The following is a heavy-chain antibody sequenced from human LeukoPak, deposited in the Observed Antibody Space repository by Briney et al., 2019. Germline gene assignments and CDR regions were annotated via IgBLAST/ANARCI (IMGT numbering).Heavy chain of an antibody. Sequence: GGSLRLSCEASASIFSGHWLNWVRQTPGKGLEWVASIKEDGSERQYVDSVKGRFIISRDNTKASLFLQLNSLRAEDTAVYYCARGENSFPTWGQGTLVTVSS. CDR2: IKEDGSER. D-gene: IGHD5-18*01. V-gene: IGHV3-7*03. CDR1: ASIFSGHW. J-gene: IGHJ5*02. CDR3: ARGENSFPT.